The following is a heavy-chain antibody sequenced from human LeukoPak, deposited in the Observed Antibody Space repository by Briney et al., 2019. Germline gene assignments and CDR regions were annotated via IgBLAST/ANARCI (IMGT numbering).Heavy chain of an antibody. CDR1: GYTFTSYG. J-gene: IGHJ4*02. CDR2: FSAYNGNT. Sequence: ASVKVSCKASGYTFTSYGISWVRQAPGQGLEWMGWFSAYNGNTNYAQKLQGRVTMTTDTSTSTAYMELRSLRSNDTAVYYRARDSAAAGTIYWGQGTLVTVSS. D-gene: IGHD6-13*01. CDR3: ARDSAAAGTIY. V-gene: IGHV1-18*01.